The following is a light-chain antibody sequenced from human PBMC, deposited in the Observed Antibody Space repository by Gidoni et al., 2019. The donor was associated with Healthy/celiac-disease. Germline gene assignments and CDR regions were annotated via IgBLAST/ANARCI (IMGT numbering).Light chain of an antibody. CDR2: AAS. Sequence: DPVSITCRASQSISSYLNWYQQKPGKAPKLLIYAASSLQSGVPSRFSGSGSGTDFTLTNSSLQPEDFATYYCQQSYSTPRTFGQGTKVEIK. CDR3: QQSYSTPRT. J-gene: IGKJ1*01. CDR1: QSISSY. V-gene: IGKV1-39*01.